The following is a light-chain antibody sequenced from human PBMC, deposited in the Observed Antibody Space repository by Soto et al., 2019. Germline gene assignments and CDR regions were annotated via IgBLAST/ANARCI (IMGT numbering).Light chain of an antibody. J-gene: IGKJ4*01. CDR2: RAS. V-gene: IGKV3-15*01. CDR3: QHHDKWPDLS. Sequence: EVVLTQSPATLSVSPGDRAILSCRASQSVSGNLAWYQQKSGQAPRLLIYRASTRATGIPDRFRGSGSGTDFTLTISSVQSEDFAVYYCQHHDKWPDLSFGGGTKVEIK. CDR1: QSVSGN.